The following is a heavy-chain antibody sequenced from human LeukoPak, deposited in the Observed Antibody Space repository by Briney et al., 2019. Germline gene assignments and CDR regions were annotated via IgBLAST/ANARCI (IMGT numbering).Heavy chain of an antibody. D-gene: IGHD2-8*01. CDR1: GYTLTELS. V-gene: IGHV1-24*01. CDR3: ASTNWFDP. J-gene: IGHJ5*02. Sequence: ASVTVSCTVSGYTLTELSMHWVRQAPGKGLEWMGGFDPEDGETIYAQKFQGRVTMTDDTSTDTAYMELSSLRSEDTAVYYGASTNWFDPWGQGTLVTVSS. CDR2: FDPEDGET.